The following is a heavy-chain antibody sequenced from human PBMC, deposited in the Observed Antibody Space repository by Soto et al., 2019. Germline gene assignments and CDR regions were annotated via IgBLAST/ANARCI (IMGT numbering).Heavy chain of an antibody. V-gene: IGHV3-48*03. J-gene: IGHJ6*02. CDR1: GFTFSSYE. D-gene: IGHD6-13*01. CDR3: ARGDRGYSSSWLLYHYGMDV. Sequence: PGGSLRLSCAASGFTFSSYEMNWVRQAPGEGLEWVSYISSSGSTIYYADSVKGRFTISRDNAKNSLYLQMNSLRAEDTAVYYCARGDRGYSSSWLLYHYGMDVWGQGTTVTVSS. CDR2: ISSSGSTI.